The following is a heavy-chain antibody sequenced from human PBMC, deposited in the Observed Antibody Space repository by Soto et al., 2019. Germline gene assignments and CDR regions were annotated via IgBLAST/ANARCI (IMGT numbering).Heavy chain of an antibody. V-gene: IGHV3-30-3*01. CDR1: GFTFSSYA. CDR3: ARDGDTSPYRVDYFDY. Sequence: QVQLVESGGGVVQPGRSLRLSCAASGFTFSSYAMHWVRQAPGKGLEWVAVISYDGSNKYYADSVKGRFTISRDNSKNTLDLQMNSLRAEDTAVYYCARDGDTSPYRVDYFDYWGQGTLVTVSS. D-gene: IGHD5-18*01. CDR2: ISYDGSNK. J-gene: IGHJ4*02.